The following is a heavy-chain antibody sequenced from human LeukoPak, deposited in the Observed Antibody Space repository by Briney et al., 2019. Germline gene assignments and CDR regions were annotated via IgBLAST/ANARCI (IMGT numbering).Heavy chain of an antibody. V-gene: IGHV4-59*02. J-gene: IGHJ4*02. CDR3: ARRGIRLVVVTANYFDY. CDR2: IYYTET. D-gene: IGHD2-21*02. Sequence: SETLSLTCTVSGGSVSNYYWSWIRQSPGKGLEWIGYIYYTETSYNPSLKSRVTISADTSKNQFSLKLSSVTAADTAVYYCARRGIRLVVVTANYFDYWGQGTLVTVSS. CDR1: GGSVSNYY.